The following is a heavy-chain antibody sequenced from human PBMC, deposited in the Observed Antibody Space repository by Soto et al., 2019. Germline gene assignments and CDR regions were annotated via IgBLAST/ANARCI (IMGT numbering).Heavy chain of an antibody. CDR3: ARDSGYDSLDESLYYYGMDV. V-gene: IGHV1-69*13. Sequence: SVKVSCKASGGTFSSYAISWVRQAPGQGLELMGGIIPIFGTANYAQKFQGRVTITADESTSTAYMELSSLRSEDTAVYYCARDSGYDSLDESLYYYGMDVWGQGTTVTVSS. CDR2: IIPIFGTA. J-gene: IGHJ6*02. D-gene: IGHD5-12*01. CDR1: GGTFSSYA.